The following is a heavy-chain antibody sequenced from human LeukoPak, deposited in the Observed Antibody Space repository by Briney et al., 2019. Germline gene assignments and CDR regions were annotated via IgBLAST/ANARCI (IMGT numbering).Heavy chain of an antibody. D-gene: IGHD6-13*01. CDR2: ISSSSSYI. CDR1: GFTFSSYS. Sequence: PGGSRRLSCAASGFTFSSYSMNWVRQAPGKGREWVSSISSSSSYIYYADSVKGRFTISRDNAKNSLYLQMNSLRAEDTAVYYCARVSIAAAPYYMDVWGKGTTVTVSS. CDR3: ARVSIAAAPYYMDV. J-gene: IGHJ6*03. V-gene: IGHV3-21*01.